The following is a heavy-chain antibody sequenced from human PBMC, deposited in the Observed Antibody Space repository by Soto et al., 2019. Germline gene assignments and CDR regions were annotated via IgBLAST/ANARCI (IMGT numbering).Heavy chain of an antibody. CDR2: INHSGST. D-gene: IGHD2-15*01. CDR1: GGSFSGYY. CDR3: ARKRWSPRTLWFDP. Sequence: QVQLQQWRAGLLKPSETLSLTCAVYGGSFSGYYWSWIRQPPGKGLEWIGEINHSGSTNYNPSLKSRVTISVDTSKNQFSLKLSSVAAADTAVYYCARKRWSPRTLWFDPWGQGTLVTVSS. J-gene: IGHJ5*02. V-gene: IGHV4-34*01.